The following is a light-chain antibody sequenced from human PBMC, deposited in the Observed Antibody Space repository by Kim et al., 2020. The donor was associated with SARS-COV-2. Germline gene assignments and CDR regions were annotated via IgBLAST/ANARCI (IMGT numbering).Light chain of an antibody. V-gene: IGKV3-20*01. J-gene: IGKJ1*01. Sequence: SPGERAHLSCRASQSVSNNYLAWYQQKPGRAPRLLIFAASSRATGIPDRFSGSGSGTDFTLTISRLEPEDFAIYYCHQYGTSPRTFGQGTKVDIK. CDR2: AAS. CDR1: QSVSNNY. CDR3: HQYGTSPRT.